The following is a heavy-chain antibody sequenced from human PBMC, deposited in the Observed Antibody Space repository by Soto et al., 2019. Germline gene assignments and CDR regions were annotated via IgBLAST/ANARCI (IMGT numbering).Heavy chain of an antibody. Sequence: EVQLLESGGGLVQPGGSLRLSCAASGFTFSSYAMNWVRQAPGKGLEWVSVITGSDDSTYYADSVKGRFTISRDNSKNTLYVQMNSLRAEDTAVYYCAKAISGYNAPLAHWGQGTRVIVSS. D-gene: IGHD1-20*01. CDR1: GFTFSSYA. J-gene: IGHJ4*02. V-gene: IGHV3-23*01. CDR3: AKAISGYNAPLAH. CDR2: ITGSDDST.